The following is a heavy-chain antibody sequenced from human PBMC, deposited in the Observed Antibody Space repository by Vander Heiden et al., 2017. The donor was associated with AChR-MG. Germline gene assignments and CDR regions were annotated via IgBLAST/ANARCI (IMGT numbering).Heavy chain of an antibody. D-gene: IGHD1-26*01. J-gene: IGHJ4*02. CDR3: AKGLYSGSYFVDY. CDR1: DFSFRNDG. Sequence: QVQLVESGGGVVPPGRSLRLSFAASDFSFRNDGRDWVRQAPGKGLEWVAVVSSDGNNKYYADSVKGRVTTSRDNSRNTLYLEMDSLRAEDTAVYYCAKGLYSGSYFVDYWGQGTLVTVSS. CDR2: VSSDGNNK. V-gene: IGHV3-30*18.